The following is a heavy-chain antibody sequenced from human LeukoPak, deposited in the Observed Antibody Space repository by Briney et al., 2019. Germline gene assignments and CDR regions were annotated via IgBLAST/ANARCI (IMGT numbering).Heavy chain of an antibody. CDR2: TYYRSKWYN. CDR1: GDSVSSNSAA. Sequence: SQTLSLTCAISGDSVSSNSAAWNWIRQSPSRGLEWLGRTYYRSKWYNDYAVSVKSRITINPDTSKNQFSLQLNSVTPEDTAVYYCARAKHYDILTGYYRTYFDYWGQGTLVTVSS. J-gene: IGHJ4*02. CDR3: ARAKHYDILTGYYRTYFDY. V-gene: IGHV6-1*01. D-gene: IGHD3-9*01.